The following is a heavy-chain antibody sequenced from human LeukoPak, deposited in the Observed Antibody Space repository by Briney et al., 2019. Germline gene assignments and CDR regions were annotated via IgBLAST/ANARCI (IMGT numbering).Heavy chain of an antibody. J-gene: IGHJ3*02. CDR3: ASGWAFDI. V-gene: IGHV1-8*02. Sequence: ASVKVSCKASGYTFTSYGISWVRQAPGQGLEWMGWMNPNSGNTGYAQKSQGRVTMTRNTSISTAYMELSSLRSEDTAVYYCASGWAFDIWGQGTMVTVSS. CDR2: MNPNSGNT. CDR1: GYTFTSYG.